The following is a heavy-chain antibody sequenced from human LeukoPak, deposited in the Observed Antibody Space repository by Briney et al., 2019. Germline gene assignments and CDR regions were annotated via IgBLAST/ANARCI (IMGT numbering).Heavy chain of an antibody. CDR3: ARGSIYYDSSGYYSFDAFDI. CDR2: IWDDGSNK. D-gene: IGHD3-22*01. J-gene: IGHJ3*02. Sequence: PGRSLRLSCAASGFTFSSYGMHWVRQAPGKGLEWVAVIWDDGSNKYYADSVKGRFTISRDNSKNTLYLQMNSLRAEDTAVYYCARGSIYYDSSGYYSFDAFDIWGQGTMVTVSS. CDR1: GFTFSSYG. V-gene: IGHV3-33*01.